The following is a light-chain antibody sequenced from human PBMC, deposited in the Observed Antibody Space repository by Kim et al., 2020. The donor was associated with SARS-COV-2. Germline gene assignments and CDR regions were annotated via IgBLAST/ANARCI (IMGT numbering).Light chain of an antibody. CDR3: QHRENYPGT. Sequence: EIVLTQSPATLSLSPGERATLSCRASQSVSNYLVWYHQKPGQAPRLLIYGASNRATGIPARFSGGGSGTGFTLTISSLEPEDFVVYYCQHRENYPGTFGPGTQVEIK. CDR1: QSVSNY. J-gene: IGKJ3*01. V-gene: IGKV3-11*01. CDR2: GAS.